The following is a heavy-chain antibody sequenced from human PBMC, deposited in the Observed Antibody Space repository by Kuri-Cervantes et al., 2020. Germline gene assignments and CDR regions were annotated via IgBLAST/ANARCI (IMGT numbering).Heavy chain of an antibody. V-gene: IGHV1-46*01. J-gene: IGHJ3*02. CDR1: GYTFTSYY. CDR3: ARGPHYGDYVVFNAFDI. D-gene: IGHD4-17*01. Sequence: ASVKVSCKASGYTFTSYYMHWVRQAPGQGLEWMGIINPSGGSTSYAQKFQGRVTVTRDTSTSTVYMELSSLRSEDTAVYYCARGPHYGDYVVFNAFDIWGQGTMVTVSS. CDR2: INPSGGST.